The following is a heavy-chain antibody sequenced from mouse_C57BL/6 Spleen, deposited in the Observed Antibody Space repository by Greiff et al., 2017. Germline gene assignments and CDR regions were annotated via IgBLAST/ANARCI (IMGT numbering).Heavy chain of an antibody. Sequence: QVQLQQSGAELVKPGASVKISCKASGYAFSSYWMNWVKQRPGKGLEWIGQIYPGDGATNYNGKFKGKATLTADQSSSTAYMQLSSLTSEDTAVYFCARPFMNYYGSSPEYYAMDYWGQGAAGTVSA. CDR3: ARPFMNYYGSSPEYYAMDY. D-gene: IGHD1-1*01. V-gene: IGHV1-80*01. J-gene: IGHJ4*01. CDR1: GYAFSSYW. CDR2: IYPGDGAT.